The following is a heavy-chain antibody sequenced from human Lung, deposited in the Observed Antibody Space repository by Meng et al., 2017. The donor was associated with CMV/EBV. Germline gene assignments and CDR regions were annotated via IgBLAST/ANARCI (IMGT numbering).Heavy chain of an antibody. J-gene: IGHJ4*01. CDR3: AKSSDNGWSS. CDR2: VNPISDDT. Sequence: SCQASGYSFSGFYLNWARQAPGHGLEWLGRVNPISDDTHLAQKFEGRITVTRGATINTAFMESTRLRPDDTAVYYCAKSSDNGWSSWGPGTLVTVSS. D-gene: IGHD6-19*01. V-gene: IGHV1-2*06. CDR1: GYSFSGFY.